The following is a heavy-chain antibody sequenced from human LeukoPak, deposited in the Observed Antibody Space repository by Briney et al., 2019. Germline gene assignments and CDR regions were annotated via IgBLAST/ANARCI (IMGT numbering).Heavy chain of an antibody. CDR1: GFTFDDYA. Sequence: GGSLRLSCAASGFTFDDYAMHWVRQAPGKGLEWVSGISWNSGSIGYADSVKGRFTISRDNAKNSLYLQMNSLRAEDTALYYCAKDAPYSSGWQTFRGYVDYWCQGPLVTVCS. J-gene: IGHJ4*02. V-gene: IGHV3-9*01. CDR2: ISWNSGSI. CDR3: AKDAPYSSGWQTFRGYVDY. D-gene: IGHD6-19*01.